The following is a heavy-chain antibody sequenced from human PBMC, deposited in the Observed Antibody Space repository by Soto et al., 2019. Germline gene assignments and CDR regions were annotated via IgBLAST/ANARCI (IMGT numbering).Heavy chain of an antibody. CDR3: ARGRHQMSLSRIAVHHYDY. D-gene: IGHD6-19*01. CDR2: IYYSGST. CDR1: GGSISSYY. V-gene: IGHV4-59*01. Sequence: SETLSLTCTVSGGSISSYYWSWIRQPPGKGLEWIGYIYYSGSTNYNPSLKSRVTISVDTSKNQFSLKLSSVTAADTAVYYCARGRHQMSLSRIAVHHYDYWGQGTLVTVSS. J-gene: IGHJ4*02.